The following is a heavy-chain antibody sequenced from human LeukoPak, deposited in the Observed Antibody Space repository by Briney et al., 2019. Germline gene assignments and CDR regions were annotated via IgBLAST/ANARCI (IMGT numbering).Heavy chain of an antibody. V-gene: IGHV4-39*07. CDR3: ARGTTIDFPYYYYMDV. Sequence: SETLSLTCTVSGGSISSSSYYWGWIRQPPGKGLEWIGSIYYSGSTYYNPSLKSRVTISVDTSKNQFSLKLSSVTAADTAVYYCARGTTIDFPYYYYMDVWGKGTTVTVSS. J-gene: IGHJ6*03. CDR1: GGSISSSSYY. CDR2: IYYSGST. D-gene: IGHD5-24*01.